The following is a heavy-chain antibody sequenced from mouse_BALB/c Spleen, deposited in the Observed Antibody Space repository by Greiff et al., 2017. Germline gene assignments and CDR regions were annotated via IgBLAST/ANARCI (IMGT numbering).Heavy chain of an antibody. J-gene: IGHJ3*01. CDR2: INPSNGRT. CDR1: GYTFTSYW. Sequence: VQLQQPGAELVKPGASVKLSCKASGYTFTSYWMHWVKQRPGQGLEWIGEINPSNGRTNYNEKFKSKATLTVDKSSSTAYMQLSSLTSEDSAVYYCARRGYYGSSSWFAYWGQGTLVTVSA. CDR3: ARRGYYGSSSWFAY. D-gene: IGHD1-1*01. V-gene: IGHV1S81*02.